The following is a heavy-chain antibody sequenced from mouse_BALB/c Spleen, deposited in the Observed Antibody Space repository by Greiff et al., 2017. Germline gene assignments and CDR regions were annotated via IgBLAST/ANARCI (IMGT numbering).Heavy chain of an antibody. J-gene: IGHJ4*01. Sequence: EVKLVESGPGLVKPSQSLSLTCTVTGYSITSDYAWNWIRQFPGNKLEWMGYISYSGSTSYNPSLKSRISITRDTSKNQFFLQLNSVTTEDTATYYCARGYGSSYGAMDYWGQGTSVTVSS. CDR2: ISYSGST. V-gene: IGHV3-2*02. D-gene: IGHD1-1*01. CDR3: ARGYGSSYGAMDY. CDR1: GYSITSDYA.